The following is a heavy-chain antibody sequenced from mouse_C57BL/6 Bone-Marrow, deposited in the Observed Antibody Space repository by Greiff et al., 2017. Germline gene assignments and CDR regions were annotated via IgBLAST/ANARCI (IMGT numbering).Heavy chain of an antibody. Sequence: DVKLVESGAELVRPGASVKLSCTASGFNIKDDYMHWVKQRPEQGLEWIGWIDPENGDTEYASKFQGKATITADTSSNTAYLQLSSLTSEDTAVYYCTKDDFSGNYFDYWGQGTTLTVSS. CDR3: TKDDFSGNYFDY. V-gene: IGHV14-4*01. J-gene: IGHJ2*01. CDR1: GFNIKDDY. D-gene: IGHD2-4*01. CDR2: IDPENGDT.